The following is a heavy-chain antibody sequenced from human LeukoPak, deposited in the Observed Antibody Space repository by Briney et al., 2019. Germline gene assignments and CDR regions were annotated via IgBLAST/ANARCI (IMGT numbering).Heavy chain of an antibody. V-gene: IGHV1-18*01. CDR2: ISAYNGNT. CDR3: ARVVGNYYYYMDV. D-gene: IGHD1-26*01. J-gene: IGHJ6*03. Sequence: ASVKVSCKASGYTLTSYGISWVRQAPGQGREWMGWISAYNGNTNYAQKLQGTVTMTTDTSPSTAYMELRSLRSDDTAVYYCARVVGNYYYYMDVWGKGTTVTVSS. CDR1: GYTLTSYG.